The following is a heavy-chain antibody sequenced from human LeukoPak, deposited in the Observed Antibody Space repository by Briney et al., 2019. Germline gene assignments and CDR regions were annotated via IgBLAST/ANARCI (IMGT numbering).Heavy chain of an antibody. V-gene: IGHV1-18*01. CDR3: ARDGLRFLEWLLYPSY. CDR1: GYTFTSYG. J-gene: IGHJ4*02. D-gene: IGHD3-3*01. CDR2: ISAYNGNT. Sequence: ASVKVSCKASGYTFTSYGISWVRQAPGQGLEWMGWISAYNGNTNYAQKLQGRVTVTTDTSTSTAYMELRSLRSDDTAVYYCARDGLRFLEWLLYPSYWGQGTLVTVSS.